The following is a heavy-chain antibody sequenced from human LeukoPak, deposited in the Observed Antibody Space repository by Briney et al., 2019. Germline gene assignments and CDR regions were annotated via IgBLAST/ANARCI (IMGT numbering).Heavy chain of an antibody. CDR1: GYTFTGYY. V-gene: IGHV1-2*02. J-gene: IGHJ4*02. D-gene: IGHD1-1*01. Sequence: ASVEVSCKASGYTFTGYYMHWVRQAPGQGLEWVGWINPNTGGTNYAQKFRGRVTMTSDTSITTAYMELSSLRSDDTAVYYCATTTSYYFNYWGQGTLVTVSS. CDR3: ATTTSYYFNY. CDR2: INPNTGGT.